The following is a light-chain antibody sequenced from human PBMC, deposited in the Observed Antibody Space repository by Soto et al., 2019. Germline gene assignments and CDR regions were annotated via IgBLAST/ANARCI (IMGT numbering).Light chain of an antibody. J-gene: IGLJ2*01. CDR1: SSDVGAYIY. CDR3: QSYDSSLSGSV. Sequence: QSALTQPASVSGSPGQSITISCGGTSSDVGAYIYVSWYQQYPGKAPKLIIYEVNNRPSGVSGRFSGSKSDTTAFLTISGLQAEDEADYYCQSYDSSLSGSVFGGGTKVTVL. V-gene: IGLV2-14*01. CDR2: EVN.